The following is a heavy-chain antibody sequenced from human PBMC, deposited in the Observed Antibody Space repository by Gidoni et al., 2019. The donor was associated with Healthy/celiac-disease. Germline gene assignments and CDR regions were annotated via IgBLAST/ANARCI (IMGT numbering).Heavy chain of an antibody. CDR2: INHSGST. D-gene: IGHD6-19*01. Sequence: QVQLQQWGAGLLKHSETLSLTCAVYGGSFSGYYWSWIRQPPGKGLEWIGEINHSGSTNYNPSLKSRVTISVDTSKNQFSLKLSSVTAADTAVYYCARKYSSGWYGWFDPWGQGTLVTVSS. J-gene: IGHJ5*02. CDR3: ARKYSSGWYGWFDP. CDR1: GGSFSGYY. V-gene: IGHV4-34*01.